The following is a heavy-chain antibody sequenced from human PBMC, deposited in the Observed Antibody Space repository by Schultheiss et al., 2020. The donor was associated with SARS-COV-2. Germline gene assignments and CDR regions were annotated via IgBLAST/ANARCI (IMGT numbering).Heavy chain of an antibody. V-gene: IGHV3-23*01. Sequence: GESLKISCAASDFTFSRYAMSWVRQAPGKGLEWVSAISGSGGSTYYADSVKGRFTISRDNSKNTLYLQMNSLRAEDTAVYYCAKCPVAITGYFDYWGQGTMVTVSS. J-gene: IGHJ4*02. CDR3: AKCPVAITGYFDY. CDR2: ISGSGGST. D-gene: IGHD6-19*01. CDR1: DFTFSRYA.